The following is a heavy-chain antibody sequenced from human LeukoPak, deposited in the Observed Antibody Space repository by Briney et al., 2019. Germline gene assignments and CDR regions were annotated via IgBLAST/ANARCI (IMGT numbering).Heavy chain of an antibody. J-gene: IGHJ3*02. CDR2: IIPIFGTA. CDR3: ARFSVTLEAFDI. D-gene: IGHD4-23*01. V-gene: IGHV1-69*05. CDR1: GGTFSSYA. Sequence: ASVKVSCKASGGTFSSYAISWVRQAPGQGLEWMGGIIPIFGTANYAQKFQGRVTITTDESTSTAYMELSSLRSEDTAVYYCARFSVTLEAFDIWGQGTMVTVSS.